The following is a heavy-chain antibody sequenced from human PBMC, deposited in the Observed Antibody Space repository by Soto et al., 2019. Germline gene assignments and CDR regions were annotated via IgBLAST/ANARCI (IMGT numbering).Heavy chain of an antibody. J-gene: IGHJ4*02. V-gene: IGHV4-31*03. CDR2: IYYSGST. Sequence: QVQLQESGPGLVKPSQTLSLTCTVSGGSISSGGYYWSWIRQHPGKGLVWIGYIYYSGSTYYNPPPTTRVTTAVDPSKTPASLQLRSVTPAAPAVSYCSRSGSSYGPNPLPYWGQGTLVTVSS. D-gene: IGHD5-18*01. CDR3: SRSGSSYGPNPLPY. CDR1: GGSISSGGYY.